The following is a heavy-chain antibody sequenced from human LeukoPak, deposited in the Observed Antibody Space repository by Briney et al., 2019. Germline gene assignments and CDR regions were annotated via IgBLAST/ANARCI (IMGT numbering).Heavy chain of an antibody. J-gene: IGHJ4*02. Sequence: SQTLSLTCTVSGGSISSGGYYWSWIRRHPGKGLEWIGYIYYSGSTYYNPSLKSRVTISVDTSKNQFSLKLSSVTAADTAVYYCARDPEGMGYHDYWGQGTLVTVSS. CDR3: ARDPEGMGYHDY. V-gene: IGHV4-31*03. CDR1: GGSISSGGYY. CDR2: IYYSGST. D-gene: IGHD3-16*02.